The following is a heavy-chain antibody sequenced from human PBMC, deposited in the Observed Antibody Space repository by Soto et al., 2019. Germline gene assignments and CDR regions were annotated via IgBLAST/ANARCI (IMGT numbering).Heavy chain of an antibody. CDR2: ISYDGSNK. V-gene: IGHV3-30-3*01. CDR3: ARDGLYSLVI. D-gene: IGHD2-8*01. J-gene: IGHJ3*02. CDR1: GFTFSSYA. Sequence: GGSLRLSCAASGFTFSSYAMHWVRQAPGKGLEWVAVISYDGSNKYYADSVKGRFTISRDNSKNTLYLQMNSLRAEDTAVYSFARDGLYSLVIRCQGTMLTVSS.